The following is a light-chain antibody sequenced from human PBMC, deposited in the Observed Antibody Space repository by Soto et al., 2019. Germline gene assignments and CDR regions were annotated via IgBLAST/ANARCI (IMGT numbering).Light chain of an antibody. Sequence: QSVLTQPASVSGAPGQSITISCTGTSSDVGSYKFVSWYQHHPGKAPKLMIYEGSKRPSGVSYRFSGSKSGNTASLTISGLQAEDEADYYCCSSAGSSTLVFGGGTKLTVL. V-gene: IGLV2-23*01. CDR1: SSDVGSYKF. CDR2: EGS. J-gene: IGLJ2*01. CDR3: CSSAGSSTLV.